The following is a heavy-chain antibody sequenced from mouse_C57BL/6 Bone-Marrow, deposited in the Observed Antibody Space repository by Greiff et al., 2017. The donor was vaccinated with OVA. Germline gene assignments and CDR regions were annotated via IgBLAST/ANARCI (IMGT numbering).Heavy chain of an antibody. Sequence: EVHLVESGGGLVKPGGSLKLSCAASGFTFSDYGMHWVRQAPEKGLEWVAYISSGSSTIYYADTVKGRFTISRDNAKNTLFLQMTSLRSEDTAMYYCARRGTTVVDPYYYAMDYWGQGTSVTVSS. D-gene: IGHD1-1*01. CDR1: GFTFSDYG. V-gene: IGHV5-17*01. CDR2: ISSGSSTI. J-gene: IGHJ4*01. CDR3: ARRGTTVVDPYYYAMDY.